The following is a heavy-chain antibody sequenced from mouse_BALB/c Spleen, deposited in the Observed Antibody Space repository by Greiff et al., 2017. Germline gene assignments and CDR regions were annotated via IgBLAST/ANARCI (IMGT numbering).Heavy chain of an antibody. Sequence: EVQLVESGGGLVQPGGSRKLSCAASGFTFSSFGMHWVRQAPEKGLEWVAYISSGSSTIYYADTVKGRFTISRDNPKNTLFLQMSSLKSEDTAMYYCAREYYGSGGYFDVWGAGTTVTVSS. D-gene: IGHD1-1*01. CDR1: GFTFSSFG. V-gene: IGHV5-17*02. CDR2: ISSGSSTI. J-gene: IGHJ1*01. CDR3: AREYYGSGGYFDV.